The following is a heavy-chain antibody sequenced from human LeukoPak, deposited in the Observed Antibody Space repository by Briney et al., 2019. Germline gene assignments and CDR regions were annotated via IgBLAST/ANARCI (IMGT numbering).Heavy chain of an antibody. D-gene: IGHD4-11*01. CDR3: ARAGSNYDWYFDL. CDR2: INPNSGGT. CDR1: GHTFTGYY. V-gene: IGHV1-2*02. Sequence: ASVKVSCKASGHTFTGYYMHWVRQAPGQGLEWMGWINPNSGGTNYAQKFQGRVTMTRDTSISTAYMELSRLRSDDTAVYYCARAGSNYDWYFDLWGRGTLVTVSS. J-gene: IGHJ2*01.